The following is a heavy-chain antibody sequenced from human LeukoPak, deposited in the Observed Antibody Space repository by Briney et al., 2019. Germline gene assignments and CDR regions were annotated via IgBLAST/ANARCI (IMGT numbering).Heavy chain of an antibody. CDR3: ARISPYKYSYGVIDY. J-gene: IGHJ4*02. V-gene: IGHV4-59*01. Sequence: SETLSLTCTVSGGSISSYYWSWIRQPPGKGLEWIGYIYYSGSTNYNPSLKSRVTISVDTSKDQFSLKLSSVTAADTAVYYCARISPYKYSYGVIDYWGQGTLVTVSS. CDR2: IYYSGST. D-gene: IGHD5-18*01. CDR1: GGSISSYY.